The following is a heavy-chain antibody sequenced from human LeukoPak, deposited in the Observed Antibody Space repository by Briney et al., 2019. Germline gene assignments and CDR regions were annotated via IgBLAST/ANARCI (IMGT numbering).Heavy chain of an antibody. CDR3: ARPNCSSGSCPNRGGYYYYYMDV. D-gene: IGHD2-15*01. CDR1: GFTSSDYA. V-gene: IGHV3-30*01. CDR2: ISHDGSNK. J-gene: IGHJ6*03. Sequence: GRSLRLSCAASGFTSSDYAMHWVRRAPGKGLEWVTVISHDGSNKYYVDSVKGRFTISRDNSKNTLYLQMNSLRAEDTAVYFCARPNCSSGSCPNRGGYYYYYMDVWGKGTTVTVSS.